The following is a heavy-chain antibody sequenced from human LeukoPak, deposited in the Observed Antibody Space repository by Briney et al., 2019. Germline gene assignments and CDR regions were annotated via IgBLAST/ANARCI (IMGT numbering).Heavy chain of an antibody. CDR3: ARLSSHYGDYKVDP. D-gene: IGHD4-17*01. CDR1: GYILTELS. Sequence: ASVKVSCKVSGYILTELSMHWVRQATGQGLEWMGWINPHSGKTGYAQKFQGRVTMTTDTSANTAYMDLSSLRSEDTAVYYCARLSSHYGDYKVDPWGQGTLVTVSS. CDR2: INPHSGKT. J-gene: IGHJ5*02. V-gene: IGHV1-8*01.